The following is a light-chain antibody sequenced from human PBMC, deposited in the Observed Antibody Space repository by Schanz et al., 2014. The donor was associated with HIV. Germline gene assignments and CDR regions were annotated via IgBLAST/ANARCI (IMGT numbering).Light chain of an antibody. V-gene: IGKV1-5*03. Sequence: IQMTQSPSTVSTSVGDRVTITCRASQTIGRLLAWYQQKPGRAPKLLIYQASTLETGVPSRFSGSGSGTSFPLTITSLQPDDFATYYCQQCVTYPYTFGQGTKLEIK. CDR2: QAS. CDR3: QQCVTYPYT. J-gene: IGKJ2*01. CDR1: QTIGRL.